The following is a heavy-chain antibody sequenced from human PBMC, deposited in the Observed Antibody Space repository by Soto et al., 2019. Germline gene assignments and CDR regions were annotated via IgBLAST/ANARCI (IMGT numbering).Heavy chain of an antibody. D-gene: IGHD6-13*01. V-gene: IGHV4-31*02. CDR1: GGSISRGGYY. Sequence: SENLSLTWTVSGGSISRGGYYWSWIRQQPGKGLEWIGYIYYSGSTYYNPSLKSRVTISVDTSKNQFSLKLSSVTAADTAVYYCALDRIAAAGNNWFYPCGQGTLVTVSS. CDR2: IYYSGST. J-gene: IGHJ5*02. CDR3: ALDRIAAAGNNWFYP.